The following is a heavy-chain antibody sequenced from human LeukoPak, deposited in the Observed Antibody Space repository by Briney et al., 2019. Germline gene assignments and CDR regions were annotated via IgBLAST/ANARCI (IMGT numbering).Heavy chain of an antibody. J-gene: IGHJ5*02. CDR1: GFTFSAYD. D-gene: IGHD5-24*01. Sequence: SGGSLRLSCAASGFTFSAYDMHWVRQPTGEGPQWVSGIGNGGDTYYLGSVKGRFTISRDNAKNTLYLQMNSLRAGDTAVYFCARGSNLGFDPWGQGTLVTVSS. CDR2: IGNGGDT. CDR3: ARGSNLGFDP. V-gene: IGHV3-13*04.